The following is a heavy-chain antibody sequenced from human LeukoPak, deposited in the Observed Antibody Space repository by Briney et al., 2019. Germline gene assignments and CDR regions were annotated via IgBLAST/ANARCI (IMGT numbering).Heavy chain of an antibody. J-gene: IGHJ6*04. Sequence: GGSLRLSCAASGFTFSSYAMTWVRQAPGKGLEWVSAITGGGDTTYYADSVKGRFTISRDNPKNTLYLQMNNLRAEDTAVYYCAELGITMIGGVWGKGTTVTISS. D-gene: IGHD3-10*02. CDR2: ITGGGDTT. CDR3: AELGITMIGGV. CDR1: GFTFSSYA. V-gene: IGHV3-23*01.